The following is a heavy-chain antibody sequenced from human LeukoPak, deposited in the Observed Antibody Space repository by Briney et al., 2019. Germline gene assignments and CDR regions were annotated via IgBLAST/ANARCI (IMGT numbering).Heavy chain of an antibody. V-gene: IGHV1-2*02. J-gene: IGHJ4*02. CDR2: INPNSGGT. CDR1: GYTFTGYY. CDR3: ARVGIVVVPADIGALDY. D-gene: IGHD2-2*02. Sequence: ASVKVFCKASGYTFTGYYMHWVRQAPGQGLEWMGWINPNSGGTNYAQKFQGRVTMTRDTSISTAYMELSRLRSDDTAVYYCARVGIVVVPADIGALDYWGQGTLVTVSS.